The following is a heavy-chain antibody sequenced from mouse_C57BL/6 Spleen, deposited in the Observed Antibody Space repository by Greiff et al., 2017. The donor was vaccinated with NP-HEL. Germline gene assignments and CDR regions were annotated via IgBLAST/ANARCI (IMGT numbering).Heavy chain of an antibody. V-gene: IGHV1-76*01. CDR1: GYTFTDYY. D-gene: IGHD2-1*01. CDR3: ARSGGNYDYAMGY. Sequence: QVQLQQSGAELVRPGASVKLSCKASGYTFTDYYINWVKQRPGQGLEWIARIYPGSGNTYYNEKFKGKATLTAEKSSSTAYMQLSSLTSEDSAVYFCARSGGNYDYAMGYWGQGTSVPVSS. CDR2: IYPGSGNT. J-gene: IGHJ4*01.